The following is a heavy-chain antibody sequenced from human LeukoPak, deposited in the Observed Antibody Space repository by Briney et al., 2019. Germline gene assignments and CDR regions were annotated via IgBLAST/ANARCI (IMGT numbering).Heavy chain of an antibody. CDR2: ISYDGSNK. V-gene: IGHV3-30*04. J-gene: IGHJ4*02. CDR1: GFTFSSYA. CDR3: AKDPTGGTTNKFDY. Sequence: GGSLRLSCAASGFTFSSYAMHWVRQAPGKGLEWVAVISYDGSNKYYADSVKGRFTISRDNSKNTLYLQMNSLRAEDTAVYYCAKDPTGGTTNKFDYWGQGTLVTVTS. D-gene: IGHD4-11*01.